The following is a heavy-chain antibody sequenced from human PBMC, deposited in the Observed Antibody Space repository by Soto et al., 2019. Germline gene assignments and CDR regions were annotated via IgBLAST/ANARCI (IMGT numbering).Heavy chain of an antibody. CDR1: GFTFSSYS. Sequence: EVQLVESGGGLVKPGGSLRLSCAASGFTFSSYSMNWVRQAPGKWLEWVSSISSSSSYIYYADSVKGRFTISTDNAKNSLYLQMNSLRAEDTAVYYCSREGSGGATVDFDYWGQGTLVTVSS. V-gene: IGHV3-21*01. J-gene: IGHJ4*02. CDR2: ISSSSSYI. CDR3: SREGSGGATVDFDY. D-gene: IGHD1-26*01.